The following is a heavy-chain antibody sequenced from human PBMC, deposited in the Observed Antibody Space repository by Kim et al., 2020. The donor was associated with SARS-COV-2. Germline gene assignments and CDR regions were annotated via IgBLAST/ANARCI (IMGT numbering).Heavy chain of an antibody. CDR3: ARDLYSNYVDY. J-gene: IGHJ4*02. D-gene: IGHD4-4*01. Sequence: IYYADSVKGRFTISSDNAKNSLYLQMSSLRDEDTAVYYGARDLYSNYVDYWGQGTLVTVSS. V-gene: IGHV3-48*02. CDR2: I.